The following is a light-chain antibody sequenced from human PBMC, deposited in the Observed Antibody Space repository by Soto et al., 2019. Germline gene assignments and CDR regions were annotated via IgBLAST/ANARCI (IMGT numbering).Light chain of an antibody. V-gene: IGKV1-39*01. J-gene: IGKJ1*01. CDR1: QSISSY. CDR2: AAS. Sequence: DIQMTQSPSSLSASVGDRVTITCRASQSISSYLNWYQQKPGKAPKLLIYAASSLQSGVPSRFSGSGSGTDFTLTISSLHPEDFATYYCKQSYSTPPTFGQGTKVEIK. CDR3: KQSYSTPPT.